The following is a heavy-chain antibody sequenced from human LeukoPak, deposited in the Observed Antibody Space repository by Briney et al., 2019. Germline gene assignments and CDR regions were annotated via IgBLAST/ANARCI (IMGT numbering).Heavy chain of an antibody. J-gene: IGHJ4*02. V-gene: IGHV3-30*03. CDR2: ISYDGSNK. CDR1: GFTFSSYG. CDR3: ARAYYGSGSFVDY. Sequence: GGSLRLSCAASGFTFSSYGMHWVRQAPGKGLEWVAVISYDGSNKYYADSVKGRFTISRDNSKNTLYLQMNSLRAEDTAVYYCARAYYGSGSFVDYWGQGTLVTVSS. D-gene: IGHD3-10*01.